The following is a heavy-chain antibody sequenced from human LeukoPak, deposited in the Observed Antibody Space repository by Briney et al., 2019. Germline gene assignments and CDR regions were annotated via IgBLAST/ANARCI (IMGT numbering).Heavy chain of an antibody. J-gene: IGHJ6*03. CDR1: GVSISSYY. V-gene: IGHV4-4*09. CDR2: IYTTAST. D-gene: IGHD1-7*01. Sequence: SETLSLTCTVSGVSISSYYWSWVRQPPGKGMEWIGYIYTTASTNYTPSLQSRVTISLDTSKNHFSLKLSSVTAADTAVYYCARNWNYRGYYYYYMDVWGKGTTVTGSS. CDR3: ARNWNYRGYYYYYMDV.